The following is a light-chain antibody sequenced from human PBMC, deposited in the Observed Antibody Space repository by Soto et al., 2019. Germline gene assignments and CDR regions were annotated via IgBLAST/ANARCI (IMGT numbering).Light chain of an antibody. CDR3: SSDSSSSTLL. J-gene: IGLJ2*01. CDR2: DVS. CDR1: SSDVGGYNY. Sequence: QSALTQPASVSGSPGQSITISCTGTSSDVGGYNYVSWYQQHPGKAPKLLIYDVSDRPSGVANRFSGSKSGNTASLTISGQQAEDEAYYYCSSDSSSSTLLFGGGTKLTVL. V-gene: IGLV2-14*01.